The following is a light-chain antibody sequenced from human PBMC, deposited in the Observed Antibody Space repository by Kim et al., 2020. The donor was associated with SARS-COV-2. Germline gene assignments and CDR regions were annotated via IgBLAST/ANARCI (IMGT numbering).Light chain of an antibody. CDR3: QQYNSYLLT. V-gene: IGKV1-5*03. Sequence: DIQLTQTPSTLSASVGDRVTITCRASQSISSWLAWYQQKPGKAPKLLIYKASSLESGVPSRFSGSGSGTEFTLTISSLQPDDFATYYCQQYNSYLLTFGGGTKVDIK. J-gene: IGKJ4*01. CDR2: KAS. CDR1: QSISSW.